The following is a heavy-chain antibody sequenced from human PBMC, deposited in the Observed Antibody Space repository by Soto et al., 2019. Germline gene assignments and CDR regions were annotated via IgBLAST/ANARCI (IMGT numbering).Heavy chain of an antibody. CDR2: ISSSSSYI. V-gene: IGHV3-21*01. J-gene: IGHJ6*02. CDR1: GFTFSSYS. D-gene: IGHD6-13*01. Sequence: PGGSLRLSCAASGFTFSSYSMNWVRKAPGKXLEWVSSISSSSSYIYYAGSVKGRLTISRDNAKNSLYLQMNSLRAEDTAVYYCARPQSGIAGNYYYYRMDVWGQWTTFTVS. CDR3: ARPQSGIAGNYYYYRMDV.